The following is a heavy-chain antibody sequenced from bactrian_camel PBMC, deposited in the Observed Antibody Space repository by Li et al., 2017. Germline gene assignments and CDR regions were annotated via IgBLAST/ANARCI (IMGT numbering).Heavy chain of an antibody. Sequence: VQLVESGGGAVQAGGTLELSCTASENIFGGCGMGWYRQVPGKGLEWVSGRNIRGGSTYYAESVKGRFTITRDDAKNTLYLQMNSLKPEDTAVYYCARGPENLWEFGYWGQGTQVTVS. CDR1: ENIFGGCG. V-gene: IGHV3S45*01. CDR2: RNIRGGST. J-gene: IGHJ4*01. CDR3: ARGPENLWEFGY.